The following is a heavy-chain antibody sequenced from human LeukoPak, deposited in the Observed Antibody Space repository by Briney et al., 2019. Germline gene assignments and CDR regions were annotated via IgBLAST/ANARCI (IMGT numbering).Heavy chain of an antibody. CDR2: ISAYNGNT. Sequence: ASVKVSCKASVYTFTGDVISGGRQAPGQGLWWRGWISAYNGNTNYAQKLQGRVTMTPDTSTSTAYMALRRPRSDYTAVYYCARDGDYYDSSGYYYYYGMDVWGQGTTVTVSS. J-gene: IGHJ6*02. CDR3: ARDGDYYDSSGYYYYYGMDV. D-gene: IGHD3-22*01. CDR1: VYTFTGDV. V-gene: IGHV1-18*01.